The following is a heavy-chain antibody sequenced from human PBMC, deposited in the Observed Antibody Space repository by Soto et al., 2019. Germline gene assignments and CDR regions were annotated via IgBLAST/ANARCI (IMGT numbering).Heavy chain of an antibody. Sequence: ASVKVSCKASGYTFTSYGIHWVRQAPGQRLEWMGWINAANGDTKYSPKFQGRVTITRDTSASTAYMELSSLRSEDTAVYYCVRRHVSATGIDWFDPWGQGIPVTVSS. D-gene: IGHD6-13*01. CDR3: VRRHVSATGIDWFDP. CDR2: INAANGDT. V-gene: IGHV1-3*01. J-gene: IGHJ5*02. CDR1: GYTFTSYG.